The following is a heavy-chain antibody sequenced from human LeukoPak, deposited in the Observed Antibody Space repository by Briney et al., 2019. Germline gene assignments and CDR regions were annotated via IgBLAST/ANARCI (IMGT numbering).Heavy chain of an antibody. Sequence: GASVKVSCKASGGTFSSYAISWVRQAPGQGLEWMGGIIPIFGTANYAQKFQGRVTITADESTSTAYVELSSLRSEDTAVYYCASVYYYDTRATGTLDYWGQGTLVTVSS. CDR3: ASVYYYDTRATGTLDY. V-gene: IGHV1-69*13. CDR1: GGTFSSYA. J-gene: IGHJ4*02. D-gene: IGHD3-22*01. CDR2: IIPIFGTA.